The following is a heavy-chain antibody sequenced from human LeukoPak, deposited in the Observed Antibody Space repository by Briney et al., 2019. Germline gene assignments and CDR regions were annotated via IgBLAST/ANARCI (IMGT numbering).Heavy chain of an antibody. V-gene: IGHV3-48*03. J-gene: IGHJ3*02. CDR2: ISSSGSTI. CDR1: GFTFSSYE. D-gene: IGHD2-2*01. Sequence: GGSLRLSCAASGFTFSSYEMNWVRQAPGKGLEWVSYISSSGSTIYYADSVKGRFTISRDNAKNSLYLQMNSLRAEDTAVYYCARVVEGAFDIWGQGTMVTVSS. CDR3: ARVVEGAFDI.